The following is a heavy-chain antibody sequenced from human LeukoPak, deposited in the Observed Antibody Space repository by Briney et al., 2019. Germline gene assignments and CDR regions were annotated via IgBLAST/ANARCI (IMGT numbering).Heavy chain of an antibody. CDR3: AREVGSSRYFDY. V-gene: IGHV1-69*04. CDR2: IIPILGIA. D-gene: IGHD6-6*01. J-gene: IGHJ4*02. CDR1: GYTFTSYD. Sequence: ASVKVSCKASGYTFTSYDINWVRQATGQGLEWMGRIIPILGIANYAQKFQGRVTITADKSTSTAYMELSSLRSEDTAVYYCAREVGSSRYFDYWGQGTLVTVSS.